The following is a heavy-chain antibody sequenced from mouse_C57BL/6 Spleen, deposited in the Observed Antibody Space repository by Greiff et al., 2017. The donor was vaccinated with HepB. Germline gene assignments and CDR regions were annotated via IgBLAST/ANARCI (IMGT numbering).Heavy chain of an antibody. J-gene: IGHJ2*01. CDR2: INPGSGGT. D-gene: IGHD1-1*01. CDR3: ARYDTTVVATDY. V-gene: IGHV1-54*01. Sequence: VQLQQSGAELVRPGTSVKVSCKASGYAFTNYLIEWVKQRPGQGLEWIGVINPGSGGTNYNEKFKGKATLTADKSSSTAYMQLSSLTSEDSAVYFCARYDTTVVATDYWGQGTTLTVSS. CDR1: GYAFTNYL.